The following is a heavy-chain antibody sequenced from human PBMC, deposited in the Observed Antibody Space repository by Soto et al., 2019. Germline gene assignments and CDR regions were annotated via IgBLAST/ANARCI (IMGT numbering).Heavy chain of an antibody. V-gene: IGHV1-24*01. D-gene: IGHD3-10*01. J-gene: IGHJ6*01. Sequence: SGKVACKVSGSTLPYLSINWVLQAPGKGLEWMGGFDPEDGETNYAQNLQGRVTMTEDTSTDTAYMELSSLRSEDTAVYYCESYRGSSYDYYYGMDVWGQGTTVTVSS. CDR3: ESYRGSSYDYYYGMDV. CDR2: FDPEDGET. CDR1: GSTLPYLS.